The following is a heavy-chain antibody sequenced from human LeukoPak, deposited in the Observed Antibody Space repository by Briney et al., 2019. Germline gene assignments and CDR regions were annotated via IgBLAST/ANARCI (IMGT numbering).Heavy chain of an antibody. CDR1: GGSISSYY. J-gene: IGHJ3*02. V-gene: IGHV4-59*01. Sequence: PSETLSLTCTVSGGSISSYYWSWIRQPPGKGLEWIGYIYYSGSTNYNPSLKSRVTISVDTSKNQFSLKLSSVTAADTAVYYCARVVSNGDRAAFDIWGQGTMVTVSS. D-gene: IGHD2-8*01. CDR2: IYYSGST. CDR3: ARVVSNGDRAAFDI.